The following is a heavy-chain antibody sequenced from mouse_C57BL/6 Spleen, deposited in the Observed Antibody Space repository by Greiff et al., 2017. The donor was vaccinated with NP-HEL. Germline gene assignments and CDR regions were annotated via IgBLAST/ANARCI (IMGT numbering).Heavy chain of an antibody. CDR2: INPNNGGT. D-gene: IGHD2-4*01. Sequence: EVQLQQSGPELVKPGASVKIPCKASGYTFTDSNMDWVKQSHGKSLEWIGDINPNNGGTIYNQKFKGKATLTVDKSSSTGYMELRSLTSEDTAVYYCASMYYDYDGCDYYAMDYWGQGTSVTVSS. CDR3: ASMYYDYDGCDYYAMDY. CDR1: GYTFTDSN. V-gene: IGHV1-18*01. J-gene: IGHJ4*01.